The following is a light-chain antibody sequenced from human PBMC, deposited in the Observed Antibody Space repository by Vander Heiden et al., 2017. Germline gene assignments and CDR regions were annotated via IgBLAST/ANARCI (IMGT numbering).Light chain of an antibody. CDR3: QVWDSSSDHWV. CDR2: YDS. CDR1: NIGSKS. Sequence: SYVLTQPPSVSVAPGKTGRITCGGNNIGSKSVHWYQQKPGQAPVLVIYYDSDRPSGIPERFSGSNSGNTATLTISRVEAGDEADYYCQVWDSSSDHWVFGGGTKLTVL. V-gene: IGLV3-21*04. J-gene: IGLJ3*02.